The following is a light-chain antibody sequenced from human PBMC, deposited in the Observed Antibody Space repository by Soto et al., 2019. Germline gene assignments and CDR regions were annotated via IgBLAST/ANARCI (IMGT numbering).Light chain of an antibody. V-gene: IGKV3-20*01. Sequence: EIVLTQSPGTLYLSPGERATLSCRVSQSVSSNYLAWYQQKRGQAPRLLIYAASARATGIPDRFSGSGSGTDFTLTISRLEPEDFAVCFCQLYGSSPPRYPFAQGPKLEIK. CDR1: QSVSSNY. CDR2: AAS. J-gene: IGKJ2*01. CDR3: QLYGSSPPRYP.